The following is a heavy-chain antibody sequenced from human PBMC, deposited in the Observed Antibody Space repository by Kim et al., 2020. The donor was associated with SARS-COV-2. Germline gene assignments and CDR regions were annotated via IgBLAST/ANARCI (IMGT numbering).Heavy chain of an antibody. D-gene: IGHD2-15*01. V-gene: IGHV4-31*03. J-gene: IGHJ6*02. CDR1: GGSINTGGYY. CDR3: ARCGWTKAYSYYGMDV. CDR2: IYYSGST. Sequence: SETLSLTCTVSGGSINTGGYYWSWIRQHPGKGLEWIGYIYYSGSTYYNPSLKSRVTISVDTSKNQFSLKLSSVTAADTAVYFCARCGWTKAYSYYGMDVWGPGTTVTVSS.